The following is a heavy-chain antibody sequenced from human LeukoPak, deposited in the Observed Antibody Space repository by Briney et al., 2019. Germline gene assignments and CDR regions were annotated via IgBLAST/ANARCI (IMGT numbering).Heavy chain of an antibody. V-gene: IGHV4-59*08. J-gene: IGHJ4*02. CDR2: IYYSGST. CDR1: GGSISSYY. Sequence: SETLSLTCTVSGGSISSYYWSWIRQPPGKGLEWIGYIYYSGSTNYNPSLKSRVTISVDTSKNQFSLKLSSVTAADTAVYYCATQPAYSGSYWGQGTLVTVSS. CDR3: ATQPAYSGSY. D-gene: IGHD1-26*01.